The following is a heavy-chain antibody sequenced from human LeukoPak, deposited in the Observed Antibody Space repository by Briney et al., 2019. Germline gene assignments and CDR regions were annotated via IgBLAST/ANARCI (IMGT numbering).Heavy chain of an antibody. CDR2: ITWDGGST. CDR1: GFTFGEYG. CDR3: AKDIHIGHGSGWPES. Sequence: GESLRLSCVGSGFTFGEYGMHWVRHVPGEGLEWVSQITWDGGSTYYAGSVKGRFTISRDNSKNSLYLQMNSLGAEDAALYYCAKDIHIGHGSGWPESWGQGTLVTVSS. D-gene: IGHD6-19*01. V-gene: IGHV3-43D*03. J-gene: IGHJ5*02.